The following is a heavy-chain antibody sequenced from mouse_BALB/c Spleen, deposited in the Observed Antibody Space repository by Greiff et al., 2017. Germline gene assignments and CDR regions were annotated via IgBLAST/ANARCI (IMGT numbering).Heavy chain of an antibody. J-gene: IGHJ3*01. V-gene: IGHV5-12-1*01. CDR2: ISSGGGST. Sequence: EVQLVESGGGLVKPGGSLKLSCAASGFAFSSYDMSWVRQTPEKRLEWVAYISSGGGSTYYPDTVKGRFTISRDNAKNTLYLQMSSLKSEDTAMYYCARAYDYDGGAFAYWGQGTLVTVSA. D-gene: IGHD2-4*01. CDR3: ARAYDYDGGAFAY. CDR1: GFAFSSYD.